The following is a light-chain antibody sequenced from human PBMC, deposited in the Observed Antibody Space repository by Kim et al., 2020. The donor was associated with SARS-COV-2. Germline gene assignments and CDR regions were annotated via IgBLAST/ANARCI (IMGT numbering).Light chain of an antibody. Sequence: ASVGDRVTITCRASQDIKTYLNWYQQKPGKPPKFLIYDASNLQSGVPPRFSGGGSGTDFTLTIRGLQPEDFATYYCQQTYNTPVTFGQGTKVDIK. CDR2: DAS. CDR3: QQTYNTPVT. CDR1: QDIKTY. V-gene: IGKV1-39*01. J-gene: IGKJ1*01.